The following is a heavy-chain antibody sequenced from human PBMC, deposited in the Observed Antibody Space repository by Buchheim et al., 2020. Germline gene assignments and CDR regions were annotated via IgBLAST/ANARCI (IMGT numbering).Heavy chain of an antibody. CDR2: IYHSGST. D-gene: IGHD3-22*01. CDR1: GGSISSSNW. V-gene: IGHV4-4*02. Sequence: QVQLQESGPGLVKPSGTLSLTCAVSGGSISSSNWWSWVRQPPGKGLECIGEIYHSGSTNYNPSLKSRATISVDKSKNQFSLKLSSVTAADTAVYYCARGGSGYYQIPFDYWGQGTL. J-gene: IGHJ4*02. CDR3: ARGGSGYYQIPFDY.